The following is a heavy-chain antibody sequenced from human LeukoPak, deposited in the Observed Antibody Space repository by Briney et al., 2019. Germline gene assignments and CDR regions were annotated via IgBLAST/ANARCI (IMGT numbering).Heavy chain of an antibody. J-gene: IGHJ6*04. CDR3: ARHGEYGSGSYFYYGMDV. V-gene: IGHV5-51*01. D-gene: IGHD3-10*01. CDR2: IYPGDSDT. CDR1: GYSFTSYW. Sequence: GESLKISCKGSGYSFTSYWIGWVRQMPGKGLEWMGIIYPGDSDTRYSPSFQGQVTISADKSISTAHLQWSSLKASDTAMYYCARHGEYGSGSYFYYGMDVWGKGTTVTVSS.